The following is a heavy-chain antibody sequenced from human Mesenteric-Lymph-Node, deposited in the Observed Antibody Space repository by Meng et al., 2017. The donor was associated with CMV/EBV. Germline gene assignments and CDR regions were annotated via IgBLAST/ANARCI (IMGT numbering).Heavy chain of an antibody. J-gene: IGHJ4*02. Sequence: LSLTCAASGFTFSSYGMHWVRQAPGKGLEWVAFIRYDGSNKYYADSVKGRFTISRDNSKNTLYLQMNSLRAEDTAVYYCAKDLFSGYCYWGQGTLVTVSS. V-gene: IGHV3-30*02. D-gene: IGHD3-22*01. CDR2: IRYDGSNK. CDR1: GFTFSSYG. CDR3: AKDLFSGYCY.